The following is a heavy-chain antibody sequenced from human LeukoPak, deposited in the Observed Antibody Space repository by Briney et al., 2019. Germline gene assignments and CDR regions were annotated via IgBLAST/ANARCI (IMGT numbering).Heavy chain of an antibody. CDR1: GFTLSSYA. CDR2: ISGSGGST. D-gene: IGHD5-18*01. V-gene: IGHV3-23*01. Sequence: PGGSLRLSCAASGFTLSSYAMSWVRQSPGKGLAWVSPISGSGGSTYYADSVKGRFTISRDNSKNTLYLQMNSLRAEDTAVYYCAMFPIGGYSYGPRARGDYWGQGTLVTVSS. J-gene: IGHJ4*02. CDR3: AMFPIGGYSYGPRARGDY.